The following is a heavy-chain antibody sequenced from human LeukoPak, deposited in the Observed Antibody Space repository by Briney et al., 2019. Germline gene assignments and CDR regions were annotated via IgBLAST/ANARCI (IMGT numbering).Heavy chain of an antibody. J-gene: IGHJ4*02. V-gene: IGHV1-2*02. CDR3: ARISGYYFYYFDY. CDR2: INPNSGAT. CDR1: GYTFTGNY. Sequence: GASVKVSCRSSGYTFTGNYIHWVRQAPGQGLEWMGWINPNSGATKFGQKFQGRVTMTRDTSITTSYMELRRLSSDHTAVYYCARISGYYFYYFDYWGQGTLVTVSS. D-gene: IGHD3-22*01.